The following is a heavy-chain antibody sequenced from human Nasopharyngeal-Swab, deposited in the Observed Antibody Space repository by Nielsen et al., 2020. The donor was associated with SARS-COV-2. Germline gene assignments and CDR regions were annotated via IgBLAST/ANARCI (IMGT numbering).Heavy chain of an antibody. CDR1: GGTLNTYA. J-gene: IGHJ4*02. D-gene: IGHD2-15*01. CDR3: ASRVVPPTGFDY. Sequence: SVQVSCKASGGTLNTYAITWVRQAPGQGLEWLGRIILSLERSHYAQRFQGRVTITADNSTSTFYMELSSLGFEDTAVYYCASRVVPPTGFDYWGQGTLVTVSS. CDR2: IILSLERS. V-gene: IGHV1-69*04.